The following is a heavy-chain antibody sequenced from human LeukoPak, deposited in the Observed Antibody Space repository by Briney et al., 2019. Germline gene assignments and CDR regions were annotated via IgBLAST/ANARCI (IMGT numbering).Heavy chain of an antibody. J-gene: IGHJ4*02. CDR2: ISGSGGST. CDR3: ASNYASGSYFSIG. V-gene: IGHV3-23*01. Sequence: PGGSLRLSCVASGFTFRRYWMHWVRQAPGKGLEWVSAISGSGGSTYYADSVKGRFTISRDNSKNTLYLQMNSLRAEDTAIYYCASNYASGSYFSIGWGQGTLVTVSS. D-gene: IGHD3-10*01. CDR1: GFTFRRYW.